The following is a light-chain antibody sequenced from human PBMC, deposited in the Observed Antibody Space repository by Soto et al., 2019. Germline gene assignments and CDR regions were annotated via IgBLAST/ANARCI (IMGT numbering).Light chain of an antibody. J-gene: IGKJ2*01. CDR2: AAS. Sequence: DIQMTQSPSSLSASFTDRVTITWRASQTVNSYLNWYQQKPGKAPKLLISAASTLQGGVPSRFSASGSGTDVSLTISSLRVEDFGTYYCQQSFVSPYTFGQGTKVDIK. CDR3: QQSFVSPYT. V-gene: IGKV1-39*01. CDR1: QTVNSY.